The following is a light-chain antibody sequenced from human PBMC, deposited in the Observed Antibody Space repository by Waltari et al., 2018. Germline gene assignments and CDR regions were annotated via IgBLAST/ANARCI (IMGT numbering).Light chain of an antibody. J-gene: IGKJ2*01. Sequence: DIQMTQSPSSLSASVGDRVTITCRASQSISSYLNWYQQKPGKAPKLLIYAASSLQSGVPSRFSGSGSGTDFTLTISSLQPEDFATYYCQQSYTYTFGQGTKLEIK. CDR1: QSISSY. CDR3: QQSYTYT. V-gene: IGKV1-39*01. CDR2: AAS.